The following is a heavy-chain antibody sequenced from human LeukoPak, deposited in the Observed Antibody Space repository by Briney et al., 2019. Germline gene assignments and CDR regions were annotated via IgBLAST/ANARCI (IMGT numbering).Heavy chain of an antibody. CDR3: ARISEWLVLGWFDP. Sequence: SETLSLTCTVSGGSISSSSYYWGWIRQPPGKGLEWIGSIYYSGSTYYNPSLKSRVTISVDTSKNQFSLKLSSVTAADTAVYYCARISEWLVLGWFDPWGQGTLVTVSS. V-gene: IGHV4-39*07. CDR2: IYYSGST. CDR1: GGSISSSSYY. D-gene: IGHD6-19*01. J-gene: IGHJ5*02.